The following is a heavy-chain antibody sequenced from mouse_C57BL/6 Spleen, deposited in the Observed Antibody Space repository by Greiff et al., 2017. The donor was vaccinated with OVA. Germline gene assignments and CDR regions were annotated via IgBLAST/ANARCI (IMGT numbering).Heavy chain of an antibody. CDR1: GYTFTGYW. V-gene: IGHV1-9*01. J-gene: IGHJ1*03. Sequence: QVQLQQSGAELMKPGASVKLSCKATGYTFTGYWIEWVKQRPGHGLEWIGEILPGSGSTNYNEKFKGKATFTADTSSNTAYMQLSSLTTKDSAIYYCAREEGTGTRYFDVWGTGTTVTVSS. CDR2: ILPGSGST. D-gene: IGHD4-1*01. CDR3: AREEGTGTRYFDV.